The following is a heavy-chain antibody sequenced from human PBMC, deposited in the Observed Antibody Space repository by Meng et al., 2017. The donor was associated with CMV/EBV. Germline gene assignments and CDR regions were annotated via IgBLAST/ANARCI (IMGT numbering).Heavy chain of an antibody. D-gene: IGHD3-9*01. J-gene: IGHJ4*02. V-gene: IGHV1-69*04. Sequence: SVKVSCKASGGTFSSYTISWVRQAPGQGLEWMGRIIPILGIANYAQKFQGRVTITADKSTSTAYRELSSLRSEDTAVYYCAREGIRYFDWLLPGYYFDYWGQGTLVTVSS. CDR3: AREGIRYFDWLLPGYYFDY. CDR2: IIPILGIA. CDR1: GGTFSSYT.